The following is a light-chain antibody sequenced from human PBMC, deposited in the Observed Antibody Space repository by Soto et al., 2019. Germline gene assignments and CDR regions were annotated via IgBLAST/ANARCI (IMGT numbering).Light chain of an antibody. CDR1: SYNIGSDF. Sequence: QSVLTQPPSASGTPGQRVTISCSGSSYNIGSDFVYWYLQLPGTAPKLLIYHNYQRPSGVPDRFSGSKSGTSGSLAISDLRSEDEADYYCSAWDDSLSAYVFGAGTKLTVL. V-gene: IGLV1-47*01. CDR2: HNY. CDR3: SAWDDSLSAYV. J-gene: IGLJ1*01.